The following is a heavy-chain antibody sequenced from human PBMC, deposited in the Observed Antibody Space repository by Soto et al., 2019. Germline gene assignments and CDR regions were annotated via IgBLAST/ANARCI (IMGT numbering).Heavy chain of an antibody. Sequence: WGSLRLSCAASGFTFSSYGMHWVRQAPGKGLEWVAVISYDGSNKYYADSVKGRFTISRDNSKNTLYLQMNSLRAEDTAVYYCAKVARVYYDILTGYLDYWGQGTLVTVSS. CDR2: ISYDGSNK. D-gene: IGHD3-9*01. CDR3: AKVARVYYDILTGYLDY. CDR1: GFTFSSYG. V-gene: IGHV3-30*18. J-gene: IGHJ4*02.